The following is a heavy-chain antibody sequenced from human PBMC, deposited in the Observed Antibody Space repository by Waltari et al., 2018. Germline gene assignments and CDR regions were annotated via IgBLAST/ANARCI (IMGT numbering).Heavy chain of an antibody. J-gene: IGHJ6*03. CDR2: IIPTFGTA. Sequence: QVQLVQSGAEVKKPGSSVKVCCKASGGTFSSYAISWVRQAPGQGLEWMGGIIPTFGTANYAQKCQGRVTITADESTSTAYMELSSLRSEDTAVYYCARGSSIFGSYYYYYMDVWGKGTTVTVSS. V-gene: IGHV1-69*12. D-gene: IGHD3-3*02. CDR1: GGTFSSYA. CDR3: ARGSSIFGSYYYYYMDV.